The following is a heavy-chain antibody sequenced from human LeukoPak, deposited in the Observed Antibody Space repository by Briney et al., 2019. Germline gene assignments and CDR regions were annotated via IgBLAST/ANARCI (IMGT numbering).Heavy chain of an antibody. Sequence: GGSLRLSCAASGFTVSSNYMSWVRQAPGKGLERVSVIYSGGSTYYADSVKGRFTISRDISKNTLYLQMNSLRAEDTAVYYCARDWYFDRSGYYYSTPWGQGTLVTVSS. CDR2: IYSGGST. CDR3: ARDWYFDRSGYYYSTP. V-gene: IGHV3-66*01. CDR1: GFTVSSNY. J-gene: IGHJ5*02. D-gene: IGHD3-22*01.